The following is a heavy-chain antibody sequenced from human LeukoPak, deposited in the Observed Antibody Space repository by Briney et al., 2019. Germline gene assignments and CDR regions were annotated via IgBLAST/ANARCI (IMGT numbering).Heavy chain of an antibody. J-gene: IGHJ4*02. CDR2: IHYNEST. Sequence: SETLSLTCSVSGGSIDSRIYFWGWIRQFPGKGLEWIGNIHYNESTYYNPSLQNRVTMSVDTSNNRFSLSLTSVTAADTAVYYCARAGDSSGYYVSYFDYWGQGTLVTVSS. V-gene: IGHV4-39*02. CDR3: ARAGDSSGYYVSYFDY. D-gene: IGHD3-22*01. CDR1: GGSIDSRIYF.